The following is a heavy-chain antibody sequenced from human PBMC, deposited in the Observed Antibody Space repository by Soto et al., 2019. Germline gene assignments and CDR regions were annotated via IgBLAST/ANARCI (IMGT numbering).Heavy chain of an antibody. Sequence: PSETLSLTCTVSGGSITSSYWSWIRQSPGKGLEWIGYIYYTGITSYNPSLKSRVTISLDTSKNQFSLNLNSVTAADTAVYYCAIHGYRSGWYGSWDSWGQGTLVTVSS. D-gene: IGHD6-19*01. V-gene: IGHV4-59*08. CDR3: AIHGYRSGWYGSWDS. CDR1: GGSITSSY. J-gene: IGHJ5*01. CDR2: IYYTGIT.